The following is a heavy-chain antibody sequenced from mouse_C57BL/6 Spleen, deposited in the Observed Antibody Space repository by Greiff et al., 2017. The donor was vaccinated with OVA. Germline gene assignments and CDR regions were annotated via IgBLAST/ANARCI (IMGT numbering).Heavy chain of an antibody. Sequence: EVMLVESGGGLVKPGGSLKLSCAASGFTFSSYTMSWVRQTPEKRLEWVATISGGGGNTYYPDSVKGRFTISRDNAKNTLYLQMSSLRSEDTALYYCARRSFGNWYFDVWGTGTTVTVSS. V-gene: IGHV5-9*01. CDR1: GFTFSSYT. CDR3: ARRSFGNWYFDV. D-gene: IGHD4-1*01. CDR2: ISGGGGNT. J-gene: IGHJ1*03.